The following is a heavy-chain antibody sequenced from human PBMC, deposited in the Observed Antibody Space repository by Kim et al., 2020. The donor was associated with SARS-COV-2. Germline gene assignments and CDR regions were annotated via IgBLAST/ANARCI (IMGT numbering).Heavy chain of an antibody. Sequence: SETLSLTCAVYGGSFSGYYWCWVRLRPGKGLEWIGEINHSGSTNYIPSLTSRVTISVDTSKNQFSLKLSSVTAAVTAVYYCARVAGYDYGSGSYYKRRDAFDIWGQGTMVTVSS. CDR2: INHSGST. CDR3: ARVAGYDYGSGSYYKRRDAFDI. CDR1: GGSFSGYY. V-gene: IGHV4-34*01. D-gene: IGHD3-10*01. J-gene: IGHJ3*02.